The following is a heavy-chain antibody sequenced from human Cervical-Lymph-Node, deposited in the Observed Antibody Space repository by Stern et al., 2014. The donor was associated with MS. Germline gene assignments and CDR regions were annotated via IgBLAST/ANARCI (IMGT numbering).Heavy chain of an antibody. Sequence: EVQLVESGAEVKKSGQSLKISCQSSGYKFSDHWIGWVRQMPGKGLELLGIIYPYDSDARYGPSFQGHVTISVDKSISTAYVQWRSLEASDTAMYYCARRLRYCSGVSCYAIDAYDVWGQGTKVTVSP. D-gene: IGHD2-15*01. CDR3: ARRLRYCSGVSCYAIDAYDV. CDR1: GYKFSDHW. V-gene: IGHV5-51*01. J-gene: IGHJ3*01. CDR2: IYPYDSDA.